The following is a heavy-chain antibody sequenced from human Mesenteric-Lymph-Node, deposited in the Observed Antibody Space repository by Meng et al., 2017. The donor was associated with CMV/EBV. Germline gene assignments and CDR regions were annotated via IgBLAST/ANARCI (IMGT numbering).Heavy chain of an antibody. CDR3: ARGGDYYDSSGYWPLGY. J-gene: IGHJ4*03. CDR1: GFTFSSYS. V-gene: IGHV3-74*01. D-gene: IGHD3-22*01. CDR2: INSDVSTT. Sequence: GESLKISCAASGFTFSSYSMNWVRQAPGKGLEWVSRINSDVSTTTYADSVKGRFTISRDNAKNTLYLQMNSLRAEDTAVYYCARGGDYYDSSGYWPLGYWGQGIMVTVSS.